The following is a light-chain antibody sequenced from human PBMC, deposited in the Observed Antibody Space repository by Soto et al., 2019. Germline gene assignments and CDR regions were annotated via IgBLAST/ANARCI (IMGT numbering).Light chain of an antibody. Sequence: TQSPSSLSASLGGRVTITCRASQGIRNDLGWYQQKPGKAPKRLIYAASSLQSGVPSRFSGSGSGTEFTLTISSLQSEDFAVYYCQHYNNWPPWTFGQGTKVDIK. CDR2: AAS. CDR1: QGIRND. J-gene: IGKJ1*01. CDR3: QHYNNWPPWT. V-gene: IGKV1-17*01.